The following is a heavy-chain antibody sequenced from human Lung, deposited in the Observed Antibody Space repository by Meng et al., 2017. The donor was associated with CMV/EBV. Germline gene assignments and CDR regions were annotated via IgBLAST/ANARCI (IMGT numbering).Heavy chain of an antibody. CDR1: GDSITNHYW. CDR3: LRRSGGSV. V-gene: IGHV4-4*02. D-gene: IGHD3-10*01. J-gene: IGHJ1*01. Sequence: QGQCVGSGPTLVKPSDPPARTCAGSGDSITNHYWWAWVRQPPGKGLEWIGEIPHRGSSAYNPSLKSRVSMSIDKSKIQFSLKLTSVTAADTAVYHCLRRSGGSVWGQGTLVTVSS. CDR2: IPHRGSS.